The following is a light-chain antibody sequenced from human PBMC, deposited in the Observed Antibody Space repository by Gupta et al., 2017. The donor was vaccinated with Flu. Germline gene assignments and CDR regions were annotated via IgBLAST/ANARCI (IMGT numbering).Light chain of an antibody. CDR2: DVT. V-gene: IGLV2-14*01. Sequence: QSALTQPASVSGSPGQSITISCTGSSSDVGSYNYVSWYQLHPGEAPKLLIYDVTTRPAGVSNRFSGSKSGNRASLTISGLQADDEADYYCSSYTTRNTLVFGGGTKVTVL. J-gene: IGLJ2*01. CDR1: SSDVGSYNY. CDR3: SSYTTRNTLV.